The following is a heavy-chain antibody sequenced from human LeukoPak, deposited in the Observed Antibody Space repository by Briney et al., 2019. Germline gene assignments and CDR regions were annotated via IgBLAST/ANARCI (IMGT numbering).Heavy chain of an antibody. CDR1: GCTFSSYA. CDR3: AKDVAAFPDY. CDR2: ISGSGGST. D-gene: IGHD6-13*01. Sequence: GGSLRLSCAASGCTFSSYAMSRVRQAPGKGLEWVSAISGSGGSTYYADSVKGRFTISRDNSKNTLYLQMNSLRAEDTAVYYCAKDVAAFPDYWGQGTLVTVSS. V-gene: IGHV3-23*01. J-gene: IGHJ4*02.